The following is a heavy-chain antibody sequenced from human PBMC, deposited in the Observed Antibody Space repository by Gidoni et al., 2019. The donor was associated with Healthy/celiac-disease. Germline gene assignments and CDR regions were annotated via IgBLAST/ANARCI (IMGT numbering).Heavy chain of an antibody. CDR2: IYYSGST. V-gene: IGHV4-59*01. D-gene: IGHD3-3*01. CDR3: ARGPTYYDFGRGSPGGWFDT. Sequence: QVQLQASGPGLVPPSETLSPTCPVSGGSISSYYWRWIRQPPGKGLEWIGYIYYSGSTNYNPARKSRGTISVDTSKNQFSLKLSAVTAADTAVDYCARGPTYYDFGRGSPGGWFDTWGQGTLVTVSS. J-gene: IGHJ5*02. CDR1: GGSISSYY.